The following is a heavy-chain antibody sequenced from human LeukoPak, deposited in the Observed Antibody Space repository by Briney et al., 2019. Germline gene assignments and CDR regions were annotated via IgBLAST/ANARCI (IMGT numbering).Heavy chain of an antibody. V-gene: IGHV3-43*02. CDR3: ARESETSGWYDY. CDR1: GFIFDNYA. Sequence: TGGSLRLSCAAPGFIFDNYAIHWVRQAPGKGLEWVSLISGDGGSTFYADFVRGRFTISRDNTRKSLSLQMSSLRSEDTALYYCARESETSGWYDYWGQGTLVTVSS. D-gene: IGHD6-19*01. J-gene: IGHJ4*02. CDR2: ISGDGGST.